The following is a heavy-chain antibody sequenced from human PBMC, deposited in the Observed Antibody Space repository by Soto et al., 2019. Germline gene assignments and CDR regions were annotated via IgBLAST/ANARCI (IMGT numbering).Heavy chain of an antibody. Sequence: SETLSLTCTVSGGSISSSSYYWGWIRQPPGKGLEWIGSIYYSGSTYYNPSLKSRVTISVDTSKNQFSLKLSSVTAADTAVYYCARESSGWYYNWGQGTLVTVSS. V-gene: IGHV4-39*02. CDR3: ARESSGWYYN. J-gene: IGHJ4*02. CDR2: IYYSGST. D-gene: IGHD6-19*01. CDR1: GGSISSSSYY.